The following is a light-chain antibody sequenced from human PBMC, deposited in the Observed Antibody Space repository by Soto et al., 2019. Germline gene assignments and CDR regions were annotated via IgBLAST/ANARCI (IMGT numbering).Light chain of an antibody. J-gene: IGKJ2*01. CDR1: QSISSY. CDR2: AAS. Sequence: DIQMTQSPSSLSASVGDRVTITCRASQSISSYLNLYQQKPGKAPKLLIYAASSLQSGVPSRFSGSVSGTDFTLTISSLQPEDFATYYCQQSYSTRVTFGQGTKLEIK. CDR3: QQSYSTRVT. V-gene: IGKV1-39*01.